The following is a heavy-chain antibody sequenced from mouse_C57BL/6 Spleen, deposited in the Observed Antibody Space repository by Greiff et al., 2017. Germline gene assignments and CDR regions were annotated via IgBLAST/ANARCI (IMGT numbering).Heavy chain of an antibody. V-gene: IGHV1-47*01. Sequence: VQLQQSGAELVKPGASVKMSCKASGYTFTTYPIEWMKQNHGKSLEWIGNFHPYNDDTKYNAKFKGKATLTVEKSSSTVYLELSRLTSDDSAVYYCARGHDYGSSHWYFDVWGTGTTVTVSS. CDR3: ARGHDYGSSHWYFDV. J-gene: IGHJ1*03. CDR1: GYTFTTYP. D-gene: IGHD1-1*01. CDR2: FHPYNDDT.